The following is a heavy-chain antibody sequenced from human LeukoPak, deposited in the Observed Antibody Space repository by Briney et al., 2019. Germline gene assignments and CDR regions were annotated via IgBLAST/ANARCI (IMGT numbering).Heavy chain of an antibody. Sequence: SVKVSCKASGGTFSSYAISWVRQAPGQGLEWMGRIIPIFGIANYAQKFQGRVTITADKSTSTAYMGLSSLRSEDTAVYYCARASGYCSSTSCHDAFDIWGQGTMVTVSS. J-gene: IGHJ3*02. CDR2: IIPIFGIA. D-gene: IGHD2-2*03. CDR3: ARASGYCSSTSCHDAFDI. V-gene: IGHV1-69*04. CDR1: GGTFSSYA.